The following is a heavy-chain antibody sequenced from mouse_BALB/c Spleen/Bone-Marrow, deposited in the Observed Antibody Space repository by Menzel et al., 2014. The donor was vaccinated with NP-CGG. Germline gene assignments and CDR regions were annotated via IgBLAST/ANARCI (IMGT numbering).Heavy chain of an antibody. Sequence: VQLQESGAELMKPGASVKISCKATGYTFSNYWIEWIKQRPGHGLEWIGETLPGGGSTKYNEKFKDKATFTADTPSKTAYMQLSSLTSEDSAVYYRARSGYGYYAMDYWGQGTSVTVSS. D-gene: IGHD2-2*01. CDR3: ARSGYGYYAMDY. V-gene: IGHV1-9*01. CDR2: TLPGGGST. CDR1: GYTFSNYW. J-gene: IGHJ4*01.